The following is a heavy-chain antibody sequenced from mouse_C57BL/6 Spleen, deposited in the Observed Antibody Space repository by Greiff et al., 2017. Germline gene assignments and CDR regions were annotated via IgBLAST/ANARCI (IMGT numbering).Heavy chain of an antibody. V-gene: IGHV6-6*01. CDR3: TRDDYDVYYAMDY. J-gene: IGHJ4*01. CDR1: GFTFSDAW. CDR2: IRNKANNHAT. Sequence: EVHLVESGGGLVQPGGSMTLSCAASGFTFSDAWMDWVRQSPEKGLEWVAEIRNKANNHATYYAESVKGRFTISRDDSKSSVYLQMNSLRAEDTGIYYCTRDDYDVYYAMDYWGQGTSVTVSS. D-gene: IGHD2-4*01.